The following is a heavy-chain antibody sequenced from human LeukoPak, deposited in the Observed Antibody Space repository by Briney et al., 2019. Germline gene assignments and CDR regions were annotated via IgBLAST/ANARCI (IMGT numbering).Heavy chain of an antibody. J-gene: IGHJ4*02. CDR1: GFTFSLYG. Sequence: PGRSLRLSCGACGFTFSLYGMLWVRRAPGRGLEWVAVIWNDVSNKYYADSVKGRFTISRDNSQNTLYLQMNSLRAEDTAIYYCASGGVGTGWFDYWGQGTLVTVSS. CDR3: ASGGVGTGWFDY. D-gene: IGHD6-19*01. CDR2: IWNDVSNK. V-gene: IGHV3-33*08.